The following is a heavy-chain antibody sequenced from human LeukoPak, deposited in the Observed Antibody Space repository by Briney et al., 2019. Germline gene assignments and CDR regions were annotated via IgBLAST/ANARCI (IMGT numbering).Heavy chain of an antibody. V-gene: IGHV3-64*02. J-gene: IGHJ4*02. Sequence: SCKASGFTFSSYAMHWVRQAPGKGLEYVSAISSNGGSTYYADSVKGRFTISRDNSKNTLYLQMGSLRAEDMAVYYCARVRKSGSYYDYWGQGTLVTVSS. CDR2: ISSNGGST. D-gene: IGHD1-26*01. CDR3: ARVRKSGSYYDY. CDR1: GFTFSSYA.